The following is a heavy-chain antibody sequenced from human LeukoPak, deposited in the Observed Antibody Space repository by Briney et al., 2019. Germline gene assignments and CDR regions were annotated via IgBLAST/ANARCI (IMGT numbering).Heavy chain of an antibody. J-gene: IGHJ4*02. CDR2: IYSGGST. CDR3: ARDSYSSGWYVNY. CDR1: GFTFSSYA. Sequence: PGGSLRLSCAASGFTFSSYAMSWVRQAPGKGLEWVSVIYSGGSTYYADSVKGRFTISRDNSKNTLYLQMNSLRAEDTAVYYCARDSYSSGWYVNYWGQGTLVTVSS. V-gene: IGHV3-23*03. D-gene: IGHD6-19*01.